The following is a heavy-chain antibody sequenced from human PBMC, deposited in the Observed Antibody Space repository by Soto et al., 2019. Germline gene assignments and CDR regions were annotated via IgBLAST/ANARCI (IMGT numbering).Heavy chain of an antibody. CDR1: GFTFSSYA. D-gene: IGHD4-17*01. Sequence: GGSLRLSCAASGFTFSSYAMHWVRQAPGKGLGWVAVISYDGSNKYYADSVKGRFTISRDNSKNTLYLQMNSLRAEDTAVYYCARERLRINWFDPWGQGTLVTVSS. J-gene: IGHJ5*02. V-gene: IGHV3-30-3*01. CDR3: ARERLRINWFDP. CDR2: ISYDGSNK.